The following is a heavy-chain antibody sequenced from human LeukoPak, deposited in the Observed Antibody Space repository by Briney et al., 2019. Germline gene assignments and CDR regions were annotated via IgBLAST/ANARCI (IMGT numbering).Heavy chain of an antibody. CDR2: IRSKANSYAT. Sequence: PGGSLRLSCAASGFTFSGSAMHWVRQASGKGLEWVGRIRSKANSYATVYGASVKGRFSISRDDSKNTAYLQMNSLRAEDTAVYYCARDPYIVVVPAALNWFDPWGQGTLVTVSS. CDR1: GFTFSGSA. V-gene: IGHV3-73*01. D-gene: IGHD2-2*01. CDR3: ARDPYIVVVPAALNWFDP. J-gene: IGHJ5*02.